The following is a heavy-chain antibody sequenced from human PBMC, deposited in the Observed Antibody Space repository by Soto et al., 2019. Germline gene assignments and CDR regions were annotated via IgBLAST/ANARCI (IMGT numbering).Heavy chain of an antibody. V-gene: IGHV5-51*01. Sequence: GESLKISCKGSGYGFNTYWIGWVRQMPGKGLEWMGVIYPDDSDIRYSPSFQGQVTISADKSISTAYLQWSSLKASDSGIYYCARRTGLLYSDWGQGTLVTVSS. CDR2: IYPDDSDI. J-gene: IGHJ4*02. D-gene: IGHD2-21*01. CDR3: ARRTGLLYSD. CDR1: GYGFNTYW.